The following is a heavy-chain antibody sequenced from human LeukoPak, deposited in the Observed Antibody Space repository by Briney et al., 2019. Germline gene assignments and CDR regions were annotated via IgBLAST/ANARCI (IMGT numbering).Heavy chain of an antibody. V-gene: IGHV4-39*07. Sequence: SETLSLTCTVSGGSISSSSYYWGWIRQPPGKGLEWIGSIYYSGSTYYNPSLKSRVTISVDTSKNQFSLKLSSVTAADTAVYYCARGRGYCSGGSCQLGYYYYMDVWGKGTTVTVSS. CDR1: GGSISSSSYY. CDR2: IYYSGST. D-gene: IGHD2-15*01. J-gene: IGHJ6*03. CDR3: ARGRGYCSGGSCQLGYYYYMDV.